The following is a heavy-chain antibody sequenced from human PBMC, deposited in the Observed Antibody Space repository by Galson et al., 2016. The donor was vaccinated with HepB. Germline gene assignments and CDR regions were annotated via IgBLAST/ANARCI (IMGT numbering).Heavy chain of an antibody. CDR2: ISRSGASR. J-gene: IGHJ4*03. D-gene: IGHD1-14*01. CDR1: GFIFSTYG. Sequence: SLRLSCAASGFIFSTYGMTWVRQAPGKGLECVSAISRSGASRDYADSVRGRFTISRDNSNNMLYLQMNSLRADDTAVYYCVQGTTAPAAWGKGTLVTVSS. CDR3: VQGTTAPAA. V-gene: IGHV3-23*01.